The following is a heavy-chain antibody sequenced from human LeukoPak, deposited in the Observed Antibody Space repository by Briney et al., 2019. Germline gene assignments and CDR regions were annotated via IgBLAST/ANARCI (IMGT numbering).Heavy chain of an antibody. D-gene: IGHD4-17*01. CDR2: IYHSGST. CDR1: GYSISSGCY. CDR3: ARVGQPTQRRVLSAVTMPTAGAFDF. Sequence: SETLSLTCTVSGYSISSGCYWGWIRQPPGKGLEWIGSIYHSGSTYYNPSLKSRFTMSVETSKNPCSLTLSSVTAPDTAGSYCARVGQPTQRRVLSAVTMPTAGAFDFWGQGTLVTVSS. V-gene: IGHV4-38-2*02. J-gene: IGHJ3*01.